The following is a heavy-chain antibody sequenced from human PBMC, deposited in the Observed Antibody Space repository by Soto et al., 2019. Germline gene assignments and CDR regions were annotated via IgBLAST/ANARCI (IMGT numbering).Heavy chain of an antibody. CDR1: GYTFTSYY. D-gene: IGHD6-13*01. CDR3: ARDPGIAAAGTGY. V-gene: IGHV1-46*01. CDR2: INTSGGST. J-gene: IGHJ4*02. Sequence: GASVKVSCKASGYTFTSYYMHWVRQAPGQGLEWMGIINTSGGSTSYAQNFQGRVTMTRDTSTSTVYMELSSLRSEDTAVYYCARDPGIAAAGTGYWGQGTLVTVSS.